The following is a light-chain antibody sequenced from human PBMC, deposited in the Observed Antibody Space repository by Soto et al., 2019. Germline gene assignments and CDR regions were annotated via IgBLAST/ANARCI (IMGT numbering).Light chain of an antibody. CDR3: SSYTTTNTLYV. CDR1: NSEVGGYNY. Sequence: QSVLTHPASVSGSPGQAITIPCTGTNSEVGGYNYVSWYQHHPGKAPKLMIYEVFNRPSGVSSRFSGSKSGSTASLTISGLQAEDEADYYCSSYTTTNTLYVFGTGTKVTVL. CDR2: EVF. J-gene: IGLJ1*01. V-gene: IGLV2-14*01.